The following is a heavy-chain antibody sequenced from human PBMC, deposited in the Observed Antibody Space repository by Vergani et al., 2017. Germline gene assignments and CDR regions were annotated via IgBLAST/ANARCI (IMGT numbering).Heavy chain of an antibody. CDR1: GGSISSSNW. D-gene: IGHD3-9*01. CDR2: IYHSGST. J-gene: IGHJ6*02. CDR3: ARAIELRYSPFGDYYYYGMDV. V-gene: IGHV4-4*03. Sequence: QVQLQESGPGLVKPPGTLSLTCAVSGGSISSSNWWSWVRQPPGKGLQWIGEIYHSGSTNYNPSLKSRVTISVDKSKNQFSLKLSSVTAADTAVYYCARAIELRYSPFGDYYYYGMDVWGQGTTVTVSS.